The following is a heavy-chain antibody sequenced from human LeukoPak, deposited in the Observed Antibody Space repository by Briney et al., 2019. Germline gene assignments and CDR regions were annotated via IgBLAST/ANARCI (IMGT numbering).Heavy chain of an antibody. Sequence: GGSLGLSCAASGFTVSSNYMSWVRQAPGKGLEWVSVIYSGGSTDYADSVKGRFTISRHNSKNTLYPQMNSLRAEATAVYYCARLGYCRGGSCYSQAFDIWGQGTMVTVSS. J-gene: IGHJ3*02. CDR1: GFTVSSNY. V-gene: IGHV3-53*01. CDR3: ARLGYCRGGSCYSQAFDI. CDR2: IYSGGST. D-gene: IGHD2-15*01.